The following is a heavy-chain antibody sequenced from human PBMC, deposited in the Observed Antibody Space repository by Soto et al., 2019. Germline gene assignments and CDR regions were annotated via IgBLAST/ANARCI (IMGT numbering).Heavy chain of an antibody. D-gene: IGHD3-22*01. Sequence: GGSLRLSCAASGFTFSSYWMHWVRQAPGKGLVWVSRINSDGSSTSYADSVKGRFTISRDNAKNTLYLQMNSLGAEDTAVYYCARDGDYYDSSGYYIFDYWGQGTLVTVSS. V-gene: IGHV3-74*01. CDR2: INSDGSST. CDR1: GFTFSSYW. CDR3: ARDGDYYDSSGYYIFDY. J-gene: IGHJ4*02.